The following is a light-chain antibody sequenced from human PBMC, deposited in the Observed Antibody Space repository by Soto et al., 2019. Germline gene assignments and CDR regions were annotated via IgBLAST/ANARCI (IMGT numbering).Light chain of an antibody. V-gene: IGLV2-14*02. CDR3: SSYTNINTRACV. CDR1: SSDVGSYNL. J-gene: IGLJ1*01. CDR2: EGD. Sequence: QSVLTQPASVSGSSGQSITISCTGTSSDVGSYNLVSWHQHHPGKAPKLIIYEGDKRPSGVSNRFSGSKSGNTASLTISGLQAEDEAEYYCSSYTNINTRACVFGTGTKVTVL.